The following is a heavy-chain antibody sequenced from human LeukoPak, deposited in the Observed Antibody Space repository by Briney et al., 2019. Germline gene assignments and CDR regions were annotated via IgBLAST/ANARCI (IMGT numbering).Heavy chain of an antibody. J-gene: IGHJ6*03. CDR3: ARLDNYDSSGFYFHYYYMDV. Sequence: ASVKVSCTASGYTFTDYAITWVRQAPGQRLEWLGWISPYTGHTNYTRNLQGRVTMTTDTYTTTAYLELRSLRSDDTATYYCARLDNYDSSGFYFHYYYMDVWGKGTTVTISS. D-gene: IGHD3-22*01. CDR2: ISPYTGHT. CDR1: GYTFTDYA. V-gene: IGHV1-18*01.